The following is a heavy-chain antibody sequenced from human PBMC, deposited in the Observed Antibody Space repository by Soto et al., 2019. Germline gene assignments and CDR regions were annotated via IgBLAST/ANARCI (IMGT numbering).Heavy chain of an antibody. Sequence: ASVKVSCKASGYTFTSYGISWVRQAPGQGLEWMGWLNPNTGNSGYAQKFQGRITVTSDTSINTVHMELSSLRSEDTAVYYCARRAETNGWNGFGADKYYFDFWGQGTLVTVSS. D-gene: IGHD1-1*01. J-gene: IGHJ4*02. CDR3: ARRAETNGWNGFGADKYYFDF. CDR1: GYTFTSYG. V-gene: IGHV1-8*02. CDR2: LNPNTGNS.